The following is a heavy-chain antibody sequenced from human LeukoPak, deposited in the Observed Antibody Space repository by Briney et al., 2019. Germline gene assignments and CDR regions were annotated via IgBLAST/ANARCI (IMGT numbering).Heavy chain of an antibody. J-gene: IGHJ4*02. Sequence: ASVKVSCKVSGYTLPELSMHWVRQAPGKGLEWMGGFDPEDGETIYAQKFQGRVTMTEDTSTDIAYMELSSLRSEDTAVYYCARAKGPYYYGSGPYYFDYWGQGTLVTVSS. CDR1: GYTLPELS. CDR3: ARAKGPYYYGSGPYYFDY. V-gene: IGHV1-24*01. D-gene: IGHD3-10*01. CDR2: FDPEDGET.